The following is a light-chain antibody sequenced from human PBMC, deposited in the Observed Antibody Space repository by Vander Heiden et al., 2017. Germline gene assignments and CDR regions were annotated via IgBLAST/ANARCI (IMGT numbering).Light chain of an antibody. CDR3: QVWDSSSEHDV. Sequence: YVLTQPPSVSVAPGQTASLTCGGNDLARNSVHRSQQRPGQAPGLGGEEDRDRPAGRPERFAGSNSGETATLTISSVEAGDEAEDDCQVWDSSSEHDVFGTGTKVTVL. J-gene: IGLJ1*01. V-gene: IGLV3-21*02. CDR1: DLARNS. CDR2: EDR.